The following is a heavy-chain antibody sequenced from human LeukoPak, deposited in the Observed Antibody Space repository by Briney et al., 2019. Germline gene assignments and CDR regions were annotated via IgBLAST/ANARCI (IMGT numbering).Heavy chain of an antibody. D-gene: IGHD6-6*01. J-gene: IGHJ4*02. Sequence: SETLSLTCTVSGGSISSYYWSWIRQPPGKGLEWIGYIYYSGSTNYNPSLKSRVTISVDTSKNQFSLKLSSVTAADTAVYYCARHRASSSEFGYWGQGTLVTVSS. V-gene: IGHV4-59*08. CDR2: IYYSGST. CDR3: ARHRASSSEFGY. CDR1: GGSISSYY.